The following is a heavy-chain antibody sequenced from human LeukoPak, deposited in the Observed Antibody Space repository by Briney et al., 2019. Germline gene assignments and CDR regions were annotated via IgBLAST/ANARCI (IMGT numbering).Heavy chain of an antibody. CDR1: GFIFSSYG. CDR2: IRYDGSNK. CDR3: AKGITIFGVVIRYYYYMDV. Sequence: PGGSLRLSCAASGFIFSSYGMHWVRQAPGKGLEWVAFIRYDGSNKYYADSVKGRFTISRDNSKNTLYLQMNSLRAEDTAVYYCAKGITIFGVVIRYYYYMDVWGKGTTVTVSS. V-gene: IGHV3-30*02. D-gene: IGHD3-3*01. J-gene: IGHJ6*03.